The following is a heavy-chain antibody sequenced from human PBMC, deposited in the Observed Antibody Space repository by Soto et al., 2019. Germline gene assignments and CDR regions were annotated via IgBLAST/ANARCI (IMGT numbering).Heavy chain of an antibody. D-gene: IGHD6-19*01. J-gene: IGHJ6*02. CDR2: IYYSGST. CDR1: GGSISSYY. CDR3: ARLKGYSSGWYFSGMDV. Sequence: PSETLSLTCTVSGGSISSYYWSLIRQPPGKGLEWIGYIYYSGSTNYNPSLKSRVTISVDASKNQFSLKLSSVTAADTAVYYCARLKGYSSGWYFSGMDVWGQGTTVTVSS. V-gene: IGHV4-59*01.